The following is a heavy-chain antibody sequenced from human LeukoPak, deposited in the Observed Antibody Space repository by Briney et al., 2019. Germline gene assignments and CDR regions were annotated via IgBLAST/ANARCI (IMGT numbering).Heavy chain of an antibody. Sequence: GESLKISCKASGYGFSTYWNAWVRQMPGKGLERIGIINPVDSDTRYSPSFQGQVTISADKSISTAYLQWSSLKASDTAIYYCASQWLFDYWGPGTLAIVSS. CDR2: INPVDSDT. CDR3: ASQWLFDY. CDR1: GYGFSTYW. D-gene: IGHD6-19*01. V-gene: IGHV5-51*01. J-gene: IGHJ4*02.